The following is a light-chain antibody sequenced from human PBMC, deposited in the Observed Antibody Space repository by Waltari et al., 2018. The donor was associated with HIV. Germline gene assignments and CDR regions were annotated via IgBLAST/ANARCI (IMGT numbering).Light chain of an antibody. CDR2: RDS. Sequence: QSVLTQPPSASEIPGQRVTISCTGGNSNVGSYYVYWYQQVPGTAPKLLVYRDSQRQSGVPDRFTGSKSGTSASLAISGLRSEDEVDYYCATWDDSLNGVLFGGGTKLTVL. CDR3: ATWDDSLNGVL. V-gene: IGLV1-47*01. J-gene: IGLJ2*01. CDR1: NSNVGSYY.